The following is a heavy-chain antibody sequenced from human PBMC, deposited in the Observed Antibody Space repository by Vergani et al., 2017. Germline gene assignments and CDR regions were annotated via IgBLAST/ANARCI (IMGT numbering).Heavy chain of an antibody. J-gene: IGHJ5*02. CDR1: GYTFTYRY. CDR2: ITPFNGNT. V-gene: IGHV1-45*02. Sequence: QMQLVQSGAEVKKTGSSVKVSCKASGYTFTYRYLHWVRQAPGQALEWMGWITPFNGNTNYAQKFQDRVTITRDRSMSTAYMELSSLRSEDTAMYYCARDSRYCSSTSCYVGRDWFDPWGQGTLVTVSS. CDR3: ARDSRYCSSTSCYVGRDWFDP. D-gene: IGHD2-2*01.